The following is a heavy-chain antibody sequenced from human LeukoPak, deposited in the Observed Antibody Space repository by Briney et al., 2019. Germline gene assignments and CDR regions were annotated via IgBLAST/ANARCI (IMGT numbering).Heavy chain of an antibody. V-gene: IGHV1-18*01. D-gene: IGHD6-13*01. J-gene: IGHJ4*02. Sequence: GASVKVSCKASGYTFRSHGIHWVRQAPGQGLEWIGWISPYNDETNYARMFRDRVIMTTETSTTTAYMELRGLTSDDTAVYFCAREADTNSWYRPAFRLLDVWGQGTLVTVSS. CDR3: AREADTNSWYRPAFRLLDV. CDR2: ISPYNDET. CDR1: GYTFRSHG.